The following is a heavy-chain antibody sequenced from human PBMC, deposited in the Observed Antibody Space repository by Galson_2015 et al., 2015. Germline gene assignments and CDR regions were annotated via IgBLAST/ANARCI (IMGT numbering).Heavy chain of an antibody. Sequence: TLSLTCTVSGGSISSGSYYWSWIRQPAGKGLEWIGRIYTSGSTNYNPSLKSRVTISVDTSKNQFSLKLSSVTAADTAVYYCARDRTHINWFDPWGQGTLVTVSS. CDR2: IYTSGST. J-gene: IGHJ5*02. V-gene: IGHV4-61*02. CDR1: GGSISSGSYY. CDR3: ARDRTHINWFDP.